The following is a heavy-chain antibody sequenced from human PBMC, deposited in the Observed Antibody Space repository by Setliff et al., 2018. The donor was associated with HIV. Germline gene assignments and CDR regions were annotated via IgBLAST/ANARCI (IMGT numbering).Heavy chain of an antibody. CDR2: INHSGST. Sequence: PSETLSLTCAVYGGSFSGYYWSWVRQPPGKGLEWIGEINHSGSTNSNPSLKSRVTISADTSKNQFSLRLTSVTAADTAVYFCARLRITMIMMLNYFDYWGQGTLVTVSS. V-gene: IGHV4-34*01. CDR3: ARLRITMIMMLNYFDY. D-gene: IGHD3-22*01. J-gene: IGHJ4*02. CDR1: GGSFSGYY.